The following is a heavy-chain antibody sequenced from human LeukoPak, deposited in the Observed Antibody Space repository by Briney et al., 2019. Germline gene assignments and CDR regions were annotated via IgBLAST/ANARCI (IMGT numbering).Heavy chain of an antibody. D-gene: IGHD6-19*01. CDR2: INWNGGST. CDR1: GFTFSSYG. J-gene: IGHJ4*02. CDR3: ARLSYSSGWYGEASYDY. Sequence: GRSLRLSCAASGFTFSSYGMSWVRQAPGKGLEWVSGINWNGGSTGYADSVKGRFTISRDNAKNSLYLQMNSLRAEDTALYYCARLSYSSGWYGEASYDYWGQGTLVTVSS. V-gene: IGHV3-20*04.